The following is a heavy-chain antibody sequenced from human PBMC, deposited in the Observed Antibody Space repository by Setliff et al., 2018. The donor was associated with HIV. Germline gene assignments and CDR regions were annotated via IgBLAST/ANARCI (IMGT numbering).Heavy chain of an antibody. V-gene: IGHV1-69*13. CDR1: GGTFSNYG. D-gene: IGHD6-6*01. CDR2: IIPIFGTT. Sequence: SVKVSCKASGGTFSNYGISWVRQAPGQGLEWMGGIIPIFGTTNYAQKFQGRVTITADESPTTAYMELSSLRAKDTAGYFCARDTGQLVYYFDSWGQGTLVTVSS. CDR3: ARDTGQLVYYFDS. J-gene: IGHJ4*02.